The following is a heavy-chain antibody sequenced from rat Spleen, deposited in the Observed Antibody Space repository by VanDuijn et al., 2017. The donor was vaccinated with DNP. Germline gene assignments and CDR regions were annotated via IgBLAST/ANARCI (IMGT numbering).Heavy chain of an antibody. Sequence: QVQLKESGPGMVQPSQTLSLTCTVSGFSLTDYNVHWVRQPPGKVLEWIAAISTGGSTYYNSALKSRLSISRDTSKNQVFLKMNSLQTDDTGTYYCTRDREFGPDYWGQGVMVTVSS. CDR2: ISTGGST. CDR3: TRDREFGPDY. D-gene: IGHD4-3*01. J-gene: IGHJ2*01. V-gene: IGHV2-19*01. CDR1: GFSLTDYN.